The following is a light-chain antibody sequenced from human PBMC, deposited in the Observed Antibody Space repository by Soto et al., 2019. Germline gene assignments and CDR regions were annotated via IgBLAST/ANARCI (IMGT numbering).Light chain of an antibody. CDR2: DVS. Sequence: QSALTQSASVSGSPGQSITISCTGPSSDFGIYNFVSWYQQHPGKAPKLIIYDVSNRPSGVSHRFSGSKSANTASLTISGLQAEDEADYYCSSYTTTGLLFGGGTKVTVL. V-gene: IGLV2-14*01. J-gene: IGLJ2*01. CDR1: SSDFGIYNF. CDR3: SSYTTTGLL.